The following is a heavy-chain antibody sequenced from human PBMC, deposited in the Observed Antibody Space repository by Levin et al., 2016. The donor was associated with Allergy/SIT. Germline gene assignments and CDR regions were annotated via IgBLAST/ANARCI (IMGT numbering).Heavy chain of an antibody. V-gene: IGHV4-34*01. CDR2: INHSGST. J-gene: IGHJ4*02. CDR3: ASGEQQLVVYGAY. D-gene: IGHD6-13*01. CDR1: GGSISGYY. Sequence: SETLSLTCAVYGGSISGYYWSWIRQPPGKGLEWIGEINHSGSTNYNPSLRSRVAISVDTSKNQFSLKLSSVTAADTAVYYCASGEQQLVVYGAYWGQGTLVTVSS.